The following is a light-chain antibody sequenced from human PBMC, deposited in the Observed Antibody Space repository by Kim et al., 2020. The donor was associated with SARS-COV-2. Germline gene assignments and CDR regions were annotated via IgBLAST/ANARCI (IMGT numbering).Light chain of an antibody. V-gene: IGLV3-9*01. CDR2: DSS. J-gene: IGLJ3*02. CDR3: QVWDSSTV. Sequence: SYELTQPLSVSVALGQTAKISCEGSNLGSKNVHWYQHKSGQAPMMVIYDSSNRPSGIPERISGSNSGNTATLSISSAQAGDEADYYCQVWDSSTVFGGGTKLTVL. CDR1: NLGSKN.